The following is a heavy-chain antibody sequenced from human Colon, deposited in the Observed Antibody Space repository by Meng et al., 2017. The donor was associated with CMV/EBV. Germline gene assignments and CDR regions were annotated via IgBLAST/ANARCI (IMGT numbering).Heavy chain of an antibody. CDR1: GYTFTNDG. V-gene: IGHV1-18*01. CDR3: VRESQSGSYIYLQH. Sequence: VLLVQSGAEVKKPGASVKVSCKASGYTFTNDGISWGRQAPGQGLEWMGWISAYTGDTYYAQKFQGRVTMTTDTSTSTAYMELRSLRSDDTAVYYCVRESQSGSYIYLQHWGQGTLVTVSS. J-gene: IGHJ1*01. D-gene: IGHD1-26*01. CDR2: ISAYTGDT.